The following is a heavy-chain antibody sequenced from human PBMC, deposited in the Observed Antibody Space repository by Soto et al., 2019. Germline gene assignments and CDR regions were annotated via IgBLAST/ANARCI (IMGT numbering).Heavy chain of an antibody. Sequence: GASVKVSCKASGYTFTNYIMHWVRQAPGQRLEWMGMINPSTGNTKYAQKFQGRVTITRDTSASTAYMELSSLRSEDTAIYYCARWAAGLDYWGQGTLVTVSS. CDR3: ARWAAGLDY. CDR1: GYTFTNYI. D-gene: IGHD6-13*01. CDR2: INPSTGNT. V-gene: IGHV1-3*01. J-gene: IGHJ4*02.